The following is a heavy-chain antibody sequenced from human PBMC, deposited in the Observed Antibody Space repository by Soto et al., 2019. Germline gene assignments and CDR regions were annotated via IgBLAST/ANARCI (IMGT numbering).Heavy chain of an antibody. CDR2: INAGNGNT. Sequence: ASVKVSCKASGYNFTTYAMLWVRQAPGQRPEWMGWINAGNGNTQYSQKFQGRVTMTRDTSASTAYMELRSLKSEDTAVYYCARGYCSSTSCQYYFDFWGQGTLVTVSS. J-gene: IGHJ4*02. D-gene: IGHD2-2*01. CDR3: ARGYCSSTSCQYYFDF. V-gene: IGHV1-3*01. CDR1: GYNFTTYA.